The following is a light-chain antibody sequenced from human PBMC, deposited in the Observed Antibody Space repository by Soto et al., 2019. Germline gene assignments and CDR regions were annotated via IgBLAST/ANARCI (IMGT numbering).Light chain of an antibody. Sequence: EIVLAQSPGTVSLSPGERATLSCRASQSITASYLAWYQQRPGQAPRLLIYGTSSRDSGIPDRFSGSGSGTDFTLTISSLQPEDFAAYYCQQYGSSAWTFGPGTKVEIK. V-gene: IGKV3-20*01. CDR1: QSITASY. J-gene: IGKJ1*01. CDR3: QQYGSSAWT. CDR2: GTS.